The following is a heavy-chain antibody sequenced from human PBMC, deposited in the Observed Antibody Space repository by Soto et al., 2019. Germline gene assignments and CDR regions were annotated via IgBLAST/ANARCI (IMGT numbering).Heavy chain of an antibody. J-gene: IGHJ4*02. CDR2: INQNGSEK. CDR1: GFTFSNHW. D-gene: IGHD1-26*01. V-gene: IGHV3-7*03. Sequence: EAQLLESGGGLVQPGGSLRLSCAASGFTFSNHWMSWVRQAPGKGLEWVATINQNGSEKYYADSVKGRFTISRDNGKKSVYLQVNSLRAEDTAVYYCARGGSGRYQEGPHYWGQGTLVTVSP. CDR3: ARGGSGRYQEGPHY.